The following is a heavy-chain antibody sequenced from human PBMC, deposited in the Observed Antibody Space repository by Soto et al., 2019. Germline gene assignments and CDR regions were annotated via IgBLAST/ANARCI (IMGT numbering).Heavy chain of an antibody. D-gene: IGHD4-17*01. J-gene: IGHJ5*02. CDR1: GFNFSISA. CDR2: ISARGVSR. Sequence: EIQLLESGGGLVQPGGSLRLSCAGSGFNFSISAMNWVRQAPGKGLEWVSSISARGVSRYYADSVRGRFTISRDNSKNTLSLQMNSLSVEDTAVYYCARDPNGAKVTTTGGCFDPWGQGTLVTVSS. V-gene: IGHV3-23*01. CDR3: ARDPNGAKVTTTGGCFDP.